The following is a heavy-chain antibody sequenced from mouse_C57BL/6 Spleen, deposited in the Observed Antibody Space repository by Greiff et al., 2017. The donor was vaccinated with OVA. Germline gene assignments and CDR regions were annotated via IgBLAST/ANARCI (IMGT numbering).Heavy chain of an antibody. Sequence: VQLKESGPGLVQPSQSLSITCTVSGFSLTSYGVHWVRQSPGKGLEWLGVIWRGGSTDYNAAFMSRLSITKDNSKSQVFFKMNSLQADDTAIYYCAKNADYYGNYLDYWGKGTTLTVSS. CDR1: GFSLTSYG. V-gene: IGHV2-5*01. D-gene: IGHD1-1*02. CDR2: IWRGGST. J-gene: IGHJ2*01. CDR3: AKNADYYGNYLDY.